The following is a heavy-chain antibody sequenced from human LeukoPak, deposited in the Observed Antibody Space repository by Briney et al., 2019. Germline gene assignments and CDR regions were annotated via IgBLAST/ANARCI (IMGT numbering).Heavy chain of an antibody. Sequence: SETLSLTCTVSGGSIYTGGYYWAWIRQPPGEGLEWIGSLFYSGNMYYNPSLKSRVTISVDTSKNQFSLNLKSVTAADTAVYYCARENIVSTRDFDSWGQGMLVTVSS. CDR2: LFYSGNM. CDR3: ARENIVSTRDFDS. D-gene: IGHD5/OR15-5a*01. CDR1: GGSIYTGGYY. J-gene: IGHJ4*02. V-gene: IGHV4-39*07.